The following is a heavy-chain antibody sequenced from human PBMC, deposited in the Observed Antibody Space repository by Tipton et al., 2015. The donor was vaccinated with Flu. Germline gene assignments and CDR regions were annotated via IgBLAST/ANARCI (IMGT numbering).Heavy chain of an antibody. D-gene: IGHD4-23*01. Sequence: TLSLTCTVSGGSLSSFYWSWIRQPAGKGLEWIGRIYTSGSTKYNPSLKSRLSMSVDTSKNQFSLKLTSVNAADTAVYYCARHGGYYFDYWGQGTLVTVSS. CDR3: ARHGGYYFDY. CDR2: IYTSGST. V-gene: IGHV4-4*07. CDR1: GGSLSSFY. J-gene: IGHJ4*02.